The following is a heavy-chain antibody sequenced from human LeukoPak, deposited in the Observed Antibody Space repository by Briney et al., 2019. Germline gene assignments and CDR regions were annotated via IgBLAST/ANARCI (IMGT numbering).Heavy chain of an antibody. CDR3: ARGSPRGTIFGVVMKPGGGPSCDY. J-gene: IGHJ4*02. CDR2: INPSGGNT. CDR1: GYTFTTHY. Sequence: ASVKVSCKASGYTFTTHYMHWVRQAPGQGLEWMGIINPSGGNTGYAQKFQGRVTITRNTSISTAYMELSSLRSEDTAVYYCARGSPRGTIFGVVMKPGGGPSCDYWGQGTLVTVSS. D-gene: IGHD3-3*01. V-gene: IGHV1-46*01.